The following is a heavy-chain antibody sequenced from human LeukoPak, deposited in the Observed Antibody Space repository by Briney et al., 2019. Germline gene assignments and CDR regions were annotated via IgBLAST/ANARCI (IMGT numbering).Heavy chain of an antibody. CDR1: GFTFSSYA. CDR3: ANGVGATYYFDY. V-gene: IGHV3-23*01. J-gene: IGHJ4*02. D-gene: IGHD1-26*01. Sequence: GGSVRLSCAASGFTFSSYAMSWVRQAPGKGLEWVSAISGSGGSTYYADSVKGRFTISRDNSKNTLYLQMNSLRAEDTAVYYCANGVGATYYFDYWGQGTLVTVSS. CDR2: ISGSGGST.